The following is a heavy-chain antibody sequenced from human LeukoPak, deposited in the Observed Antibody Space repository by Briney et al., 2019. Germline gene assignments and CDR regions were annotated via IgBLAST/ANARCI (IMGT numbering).Heavy chain of an antibody. Sequence: GGSLRLSCAASGFTFSSYAMSWVRQAPGKGLEWVSAISGSGGSTYYADSVKGRFTISRGNSKNTLYLQMNSLRAEDTAVYYCAKGVDSGYDLGEFDYWGQGTLVTVSS. CDR1: GFTFSSYA. J-gene: IGHJ4*02. CDR2: ISGSGGST. V-gene: IGHV3-23*01. D-gene: IGHD5-12*01. CDR3: AKGVDSGYDLGEFDY.